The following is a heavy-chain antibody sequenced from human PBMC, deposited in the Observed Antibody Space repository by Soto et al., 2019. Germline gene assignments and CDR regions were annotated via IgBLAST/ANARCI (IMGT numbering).Heavy chain of an antibody. J-gene: IGHJ4*02. D-gene: IGHD3-16*01. V-gene: IGHV3-33*01. Sequence: QVQLVESGGGVVQPGRSLRLSCATSGFTFNSYGMHWVRQAPGKGLEWVAVIWNDESNIYYADSVKGRFTISRDNANNTLYLQMNGLRSEDKAVYYCVRCDGVRIGGFDYLGQGTLVTVSS. CDR2: IWNDESNI. CDR3: VRCDGVRIGGFDY. CDR1: GFTFNSYG.